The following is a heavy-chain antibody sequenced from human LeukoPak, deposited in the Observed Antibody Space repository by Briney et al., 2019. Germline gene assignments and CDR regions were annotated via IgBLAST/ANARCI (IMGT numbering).Heavy chain of an antibody. CDR2: IIPIFGTA. V-gene: IGHV1-69*05. Sequence: SVKVSCKASGGTFSSYAISWVRQAPGQGLEWMGGIIPIFGTANYAQKFQGGVTITTDESTSTAYMELSSLRSEDTAVYYCAGFWSGYSRGFDYWGQGTLVTVSS. CDR1: GGTFSSYA. J-gene: IGHJ4*02. CDR3: AGFWSGYSRGFDY. D-gene: IGHD3-3*01.